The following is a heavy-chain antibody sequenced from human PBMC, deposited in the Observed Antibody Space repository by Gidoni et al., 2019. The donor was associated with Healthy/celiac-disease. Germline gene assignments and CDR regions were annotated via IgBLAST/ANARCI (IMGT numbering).Heavy chain of an antibody. Sequence: VQLVQSGAEVTKPGYSLRISCKGSGSRFTSYWISWVRQMPGKGLEWMGRIDPSDSYTNYSPSLQGHVTISADKSISTAYLQWSSLKASDTAMYYCARQGTVAGNKFDYWGQGTLVTVSS. V-gene: IGHV5-10-1*03. D-gene: IGHD6-19*01. CDR2: IDPSDSYT. CDR1: GSRFTSYW. CDR3: ARQGTVAGNKFDY. J-gene: IGHJ4*02.